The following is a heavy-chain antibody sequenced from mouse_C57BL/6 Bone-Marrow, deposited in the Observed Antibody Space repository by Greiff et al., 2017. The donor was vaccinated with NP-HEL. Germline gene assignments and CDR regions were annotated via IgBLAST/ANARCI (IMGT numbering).Heavy chain of an antibody. Sequence: QVQLQESGPGLVKPSQSLFLTCSITGFPITSGYYWIWIRQSPGKPLEWMGYITHSGETFYNPSLQSPISITRETSKNQFFLQLNSVTTEDTAMYYCAGDRDYGSLKWGFAYWGQGTLVTVSA. V-gene: IGHV12-3*01. CDR1: GFPITSGYY. J-gene: IGHJ3*01. D-gene: IGHD1-1*01. CDR2: ITHSGET. CDR3: AGDRDYGSLKWGFAY.